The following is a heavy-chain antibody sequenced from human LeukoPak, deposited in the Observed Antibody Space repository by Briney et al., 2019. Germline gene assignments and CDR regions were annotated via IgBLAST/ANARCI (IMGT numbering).Heavy chain of an antibody. V-gene: IGHV4-39*01. J-gene: IGHJ6*02. Sequence: PSETLSLTCTVSGGSTSSSNYYWGWIRQPPGKGLEWIGGIHYSGNTYYNPSLKSRVTISVDTSKSQFSLKLSSVTAADTAVYYCARAQPRYCSGGSCRRRDYYYYGMDVWGQGTTVTVSS. CDR2: IHYSGNT. CDR1: GGSTSSSNYY. CDR3: ARAQPRYCSGGSCRRRDYYYYGMDV. D-gene: IGHD2-15*01.